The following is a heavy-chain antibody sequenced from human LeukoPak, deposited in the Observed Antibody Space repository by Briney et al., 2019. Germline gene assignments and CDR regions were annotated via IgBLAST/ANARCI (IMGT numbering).Heavy chain of an antibody. J-gene: IGHJ5*02. Sequence: PSETLSLTCTVSGGSISSYYWSWIRQPPGKGLEWIGYIYYSGGTNYNPSLKSRVTISVDTSKNQFSLKLSSVTAADTAVYYCARHVIAAAGLFDPWGQGTLVTVSS. CDR2: IYYSGGT. CDR1: GGSISSYY. V-gene: IGHV4-59*08. D-gene: IGHD6-13*01. CDR3: ARHVIAAAGLFDP.